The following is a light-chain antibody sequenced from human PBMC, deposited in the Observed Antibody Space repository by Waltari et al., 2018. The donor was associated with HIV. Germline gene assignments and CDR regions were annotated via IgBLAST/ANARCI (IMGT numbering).Light chain of an antibody. Sequence: DTQMTQSPSSLSASVGDKITLTCRASRNISTYLNWFQETPGQAPKLLIYAASNLQSGVPSMFSGSGSGTEFTLTISCLQPEDFGTYFCQQSDNVPLTFGRGTRVE. CDR2: AAS. V-gene: IGKV1-39*01. CDR3: QQSDNVPLT. J-gene: IGKJ4*01. CDR1: RNISTY.